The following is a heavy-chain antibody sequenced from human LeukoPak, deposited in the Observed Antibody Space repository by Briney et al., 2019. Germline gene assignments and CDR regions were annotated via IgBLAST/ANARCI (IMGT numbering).Heavy chain of an antibody. J-gene: IGHJ1*01. CDR3: ARALCGGDCYSKLRTEYFQH. CDR2: MNPNSGNT. Sequence: ASVKVSCKASGYTFTSYDINWVRQATGQGLEWMGWMNPNSGNTGYAQKFQGRVTITRNTSISTAYMELSSLRSEDTAVYYCARALCGGDCYSKLRTEYFQHWGQGTLVTVSS. CDR1: GYTFTSYD. D-gene: IGHD2-21*02. V-gene: IGHV1-8*03.